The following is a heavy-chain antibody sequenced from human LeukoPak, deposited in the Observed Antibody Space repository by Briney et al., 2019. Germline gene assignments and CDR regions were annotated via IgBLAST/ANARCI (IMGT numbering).Heavy chain of an antibody. CDR2: INPNSGDT. Sequence: ASVKVSCKASGYTFTGYYMHWVRQAPGQGLEWMGWINPNSGDTNYAQKLQGRVTMTTDTSTSTAYMELRSLRSDDTAVYYCARVLRSFDWLFPFDPWGQGTLVTVSS. D-gene: IGHD3-9*01. CDR1: GYTFTGYY. CDR3: ARVLRSFDWLFPFDP. J-gene: IGHJ5*02. V-gene: IGHV1-2*02.